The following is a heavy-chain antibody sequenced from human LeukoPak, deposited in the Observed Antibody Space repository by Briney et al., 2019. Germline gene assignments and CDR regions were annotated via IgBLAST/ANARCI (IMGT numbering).Heavy chain of an antibody. J-gene: IGHJ4*02. CDR1: GGSISSSSYY. CDR2: IYYSGST. V-gene: IGHV4-39*01. D-gene: IGHD2-2*01. Sequence: PSETLSLTCTVSGGSISSSSYYWGWIRQPPGKGLEWIGSIYYSGSTYYNPSLKSRVTISVDTSKNQLSLKLSSVTAADTAVYYCARRGYCSSTSCYVDYWGQGTLVTVSS. CDR3: ARRGYCSSTSCYVDY.